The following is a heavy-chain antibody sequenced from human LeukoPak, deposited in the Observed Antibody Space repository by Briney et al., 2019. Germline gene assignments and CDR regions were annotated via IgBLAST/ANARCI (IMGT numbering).Heavy chain of an antibody. CDR2: ISAYNGNT. Sequence: ASVKVSCKASGYTFTSYGIGWVRQAPGQGLEWMGWISAYNGNTNYAQKLQGRVTMTTDTSTSTAYMELRSLRSDDTAVYYCARDSVTTFGVVIPNWFDPWGQGTLVTVSS. CDR3: ARDSVTTFGVVIPNWFDP. V-gene: IGHV1-18*01. CDR1: GYTFTSYG. D-gene: IGHD3-3*01. J-gene: IGHJ5*02.